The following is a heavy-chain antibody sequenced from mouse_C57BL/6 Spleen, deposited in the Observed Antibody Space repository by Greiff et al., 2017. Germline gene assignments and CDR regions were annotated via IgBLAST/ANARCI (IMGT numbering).Heavy chain of an antibody. J-gene: IGHJ4*01. Sequence: VQLKQSGPELVKPGASVKMSCKASGYTFPDYNMHWVKQSHGKSLEWIGYINPNNGGTSYNQKFKGKATLTVNKSSSTAYMELRSLTSEDSAVYDCARGDGSYYYAMDYWGQGTSVTVSS. CDR3: ARGDGSYYYAMDY. D-gene: IGHD1-3*01. CDR2: INPNNGGT. CDR1: GYTFPDYN. V-gene: IGHV1-22*01.